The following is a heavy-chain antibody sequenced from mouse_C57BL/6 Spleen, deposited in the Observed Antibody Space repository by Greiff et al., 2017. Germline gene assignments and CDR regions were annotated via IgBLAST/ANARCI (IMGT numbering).Heavy chain of an antibody. CDR2: ISSGSSTI. CDR3: AICYEGNAY. CDR1: GFTFSDYG. Sequence: EVKVVESGGGLVKPGGSLKLSCAASGFTFSDYGMHWVRQAPEKGLEWVAYISSGSSTIYYADTVKGRFTISGDNAKNTLFMQMTSLRSEDTAMYYCAICYEGNAYWGQGTLVTVSA. D-gene: IGHD2-4*01. V-gene: IGHV5-17*01. J-gene: IGHJ3*01.